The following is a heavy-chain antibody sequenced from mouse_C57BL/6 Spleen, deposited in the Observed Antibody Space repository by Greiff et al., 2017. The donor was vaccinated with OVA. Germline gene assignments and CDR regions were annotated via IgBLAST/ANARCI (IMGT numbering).Heavy chain of an antibody. Sequence: DVKLVESGGGLVKPGGSLKLSCAASGFTFSDYGMHWVRQAPEKGLEWVAYISSGSSTIYYADTVKGRCTISRDNAKNTLFLQMTSLRSEDTAMYYCARLFITTYWGQGTLVTVSA. J-gene: IGHJ3*01. CDR2: ISSGSSTI. V-gene: IGHV5-17*01. CDR1: GFTFSDYG. D-gene: IGHD1-1*01. CDR3: ARLFITTY.